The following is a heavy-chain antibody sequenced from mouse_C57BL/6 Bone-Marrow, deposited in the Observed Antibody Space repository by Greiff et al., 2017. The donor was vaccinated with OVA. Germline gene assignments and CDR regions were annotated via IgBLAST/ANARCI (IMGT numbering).Heavy chain of an antibody. D-gene: IGHD4-1*01. CDR2: IDPSDSET. Sequence: QVQLQQPGAELVRPGSSVKLSCKASGYTFTSYWMHWVKQRPIQGLEWIGNIDPSDSETHYNQKFKDKATVTVDKSSSTAYMQLSSLTSEDSAVYYCARGDWEWFAYWGQGTLVTVAA. J-gene: IGHJ3*01. V-gene: IGHV1-52*01. CDR3: ARGDWEWFAY. CDR1: GYTFTSYW.